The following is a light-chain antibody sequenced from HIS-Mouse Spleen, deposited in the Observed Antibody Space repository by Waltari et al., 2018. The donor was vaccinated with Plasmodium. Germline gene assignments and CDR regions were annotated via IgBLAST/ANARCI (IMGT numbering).Light chain of an antibody. CDR1: SSDVGGYNL. V-gene: IGLV2-23*03. CDR3: CSYAGSSTFV. Sequence: QSALTQPASVAGSPGQSIPLSCPGTSSDVGGYNLFPWYQQHPGKAPKLMIYEGSKRPSGVSNRFSGSKSGNTASLTISGLQAEDEADYYCCSYAGSSTFVFGGGTKLTVL. CDR2: EGS. J-gene: IGLJ3*02.